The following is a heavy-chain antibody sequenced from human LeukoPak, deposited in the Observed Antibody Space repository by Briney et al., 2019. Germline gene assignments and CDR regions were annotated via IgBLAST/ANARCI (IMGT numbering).Heavy chain of an antibody. D-gene: IGHD3-22*01. V-gene: IGHV3-21*01. Sequence: GGSLRLSCAASGFTFNSYNMNWVRQAPGKGLEWVSSISSSSGYIYYADSVKGRFTISRDNAKNSLYLQMNSLRAEDTAVYYCARDYYDSSGYYYFDYWGQGTLVTVSS. CDR1: GFTFNSYN. CDR3: ARDYYDSSGYYYFDY. CDR2: ISSSSGYI. J-gene: IGHJ4*02.